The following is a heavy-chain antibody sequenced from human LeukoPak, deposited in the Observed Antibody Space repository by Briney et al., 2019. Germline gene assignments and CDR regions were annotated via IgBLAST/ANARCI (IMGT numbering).Heavy chain of an antibody. CDR1: GFTFSDYY. J-gene: IGHJ5*02. CDR3: ARLALPAAFQRPYNWFDP. D-gene: IGHD2-2*01. V-gene: IGHV3-11*01. Sequence: PGGSLRLSCAASGFTFSDYYMSWIRQAPGKGLEWVSYISSSGSTIYYADSVKGRFTISRDNAKNSLYLQMNSLRAEDTAVYYCARLALPAAFQRPYNWFDPWGQGTLVTVSS. CDR2: ISSSGSTI.